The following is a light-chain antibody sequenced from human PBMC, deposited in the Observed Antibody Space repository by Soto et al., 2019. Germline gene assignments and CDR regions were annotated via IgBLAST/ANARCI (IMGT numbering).Light chain of an antibody. V-gene: IGLV2-23*01. Sequence: QSVLTQPASVSGSPGQSITISCTGTSSDVGSYNLVSWYQQHPGKAPKLMIYEGSKRPSGVSNRFSGSKSGNTASLTNSELQAEDEADYYCCSYAGSSTYAFGTGTKVTVL. CDR2: EGS. CDR3: CSYAGSSTYA. CDR1: SSDVGSYNL. J-gene: IGLJ1*01.